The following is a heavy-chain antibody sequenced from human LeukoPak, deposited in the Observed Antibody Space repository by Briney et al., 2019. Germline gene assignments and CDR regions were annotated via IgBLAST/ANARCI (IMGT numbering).Heavy chain of an antibody. D-gene: IGHD6-19*01. V-gene: IGHV1-8*01. Sequence: ASVKVSCKASGYTFTSYDINWVRQATGQGLEWMGWMNPNSGNTGYAQKFQGRVTMTRNTSIGTAYMELSSLRSEDTAVYYCARSRILSSIAVAGASWFDPWGQGTLVTVSS. J-gene: IGHJ5*02. CDR3: ARSRILSSIAVAGASWFDP. CDR2: MNPNSGNT. CDR1: GYTFTSYD.